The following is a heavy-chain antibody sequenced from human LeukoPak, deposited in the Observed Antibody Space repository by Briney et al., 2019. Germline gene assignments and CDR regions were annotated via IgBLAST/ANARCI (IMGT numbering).Heavy chain of an antibody. CDR2: IYCSGST. Sequence: PSETLSLTCTVSGCSISSSSYYWGWIRQPPGKGLEWIGSIYCSGSTYYNPFLKSRVTISVDTSKNQFSLKLSSVTAADSAVYYCARPIHSYYYDSRGSTGPNWFDPWGQETLVTVSS. CDR3: ARPIHSYYYDSRGSTGPNWFDP. V-gene: IGHV4-39*01. J-gene: IGHJ5*02. D-gene: IGHD3-22*01. CDR1: GCSISSSSYY.